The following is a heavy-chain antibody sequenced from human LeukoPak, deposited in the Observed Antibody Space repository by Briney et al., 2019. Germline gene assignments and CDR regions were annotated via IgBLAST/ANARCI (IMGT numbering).Heavy chain of an antibody. J-gene: IGHJ6*03. V-gene: IGHV1-69*13. CDR3: ARAGLEMATNPEGRSPYYYYYMDV. D-gene: IGHD5-24*01. Sequence: ASVKVSCKASGDTFSSYAIIWVRQAPGQGLEWMGGIIPIFGTTNYAQNFQGRVTITADESTSTAYMELSSLRFEDTAVYYCARAGLEMATNPEGRSPYYYYYMDVWGKGTTVTISS. CDR2: IIPIFGTT. CDR1: GDTFSSYA.